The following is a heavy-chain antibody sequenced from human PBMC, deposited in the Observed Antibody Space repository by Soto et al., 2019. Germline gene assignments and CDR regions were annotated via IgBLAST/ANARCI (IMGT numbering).Heavy chain of an antibody. V-gene: IGHV1-2*04. CDR3: ARGDRGGGYAFDV. D-gene: IGHD3-16*01. J-gene: IGHJ3*01. CDR1: GYTFTAHY. CDR2: IDPDSGVT. Sequence: QVLLVQSGAEVKRSEASVKVSCKTSGYTFTAHYIHWVRQAPGQGPEWMGWIDPDSGVTTSAQKFQDWVTMTRDTSVSTAYVELTRLRSDAPAMYFCARGDRGGGYAFDVWGQGTMVTVSS.